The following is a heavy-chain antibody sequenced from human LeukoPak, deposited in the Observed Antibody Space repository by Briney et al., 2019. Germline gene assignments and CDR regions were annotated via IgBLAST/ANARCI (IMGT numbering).Heavy chain of an antibody. CDR2: INSDGSST. D-gene: IGHD2-2*01. J-gene: IGHJ4*02. V-gene: IGHV3-74*01. Sequence: GGSLRLSCAASGFTFSSYWMHWVRQAPGKGLVWVSRINSDGSSTSYADSVKGRFTISRDNAKNSLYLQMNSLRAEDTAVYYCARKGGSQLPPGYWGQGTLVTVSS. CDR1: GFTFSSYW. CDR3: ARKGGSQLPPGY.